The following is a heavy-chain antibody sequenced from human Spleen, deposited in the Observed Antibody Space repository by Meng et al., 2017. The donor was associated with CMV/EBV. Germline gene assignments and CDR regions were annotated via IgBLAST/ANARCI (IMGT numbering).Heavy chain of an antibody. D-gene: IGHD3-3*01. Sequence: GGSLRLSCAASGFTFSNYDMHWVRQAPGKGLEWVAVISSDGSKKNYADSVKGRFTISRDNSKSTLYLQMNSLRPEDTAVDYCARGTPVRGFLEWLSVPHYYGMDVWGRGTTVTVS. J-gene: IGHJ6*02. CDR2: ISSDGSKK. CDR3: ARGTPVRGFLEWLSVPHYYGMDV. CDR1: GFTFSNYD. V-gene: IGHV3-30*04.